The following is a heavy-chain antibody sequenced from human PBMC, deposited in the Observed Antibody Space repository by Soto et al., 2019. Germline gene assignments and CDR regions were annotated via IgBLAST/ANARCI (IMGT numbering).Heavy chain of an antibody. V-gene: IGHV1-3*01. CDR2: INAGNGNT. J-gene: IGHJ6*02. Sequence: ASVKVSCKASGYTFTSYAIHWVRQAPGQRLEWMGWINAGNGNTKYSQKFQGRVTITRDTSASTAYMELSSLRSEDTAVYYCATVATIKYYYYGMDVWGQGTTVTVSS. D-gene: IGHD5-12*01. CDR3: ATVATIKYYYYGMDV. CDR1: GYTFTSYA.